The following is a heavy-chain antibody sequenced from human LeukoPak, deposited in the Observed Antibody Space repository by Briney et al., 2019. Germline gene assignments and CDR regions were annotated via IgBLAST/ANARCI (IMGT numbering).Heavy chain of an antibody. V-gene: IGHV4-4*08. CDR2: IYDSGST. CDR3: ARAERSGTSFPWDY. D-gene: IGHD2-2*01. J-gene: IGHJ4*02. Sequence: PSETLSLTCTVSGVSISSFYWSWIRQPPGRGLEWIGYIYDSGSTNYNPSLKSRVTISVDTSKNQFSLKLSTVTAADTAIYYCARAERSGTSFPWDYWGQGTLATVSS. CDR1: GVSISSFY.